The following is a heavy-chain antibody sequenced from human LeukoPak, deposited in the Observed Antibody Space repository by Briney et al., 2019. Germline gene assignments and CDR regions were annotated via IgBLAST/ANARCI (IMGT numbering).Heavy chain of an antibody. CDR3: ARIFTIQSCKLGMDV. CDR1: GYTFTSYG. CDR2: ISAYNGNT. V-gene: IGHV1-18*01. D-gene: IGHD3-3*01. J-gene: IGHJ6*02. Sequence: ASVKVSCKASGYTFTSYGISWVRQAPGQGLEWMGWISAYNGNTNYAQKLQGRVTMTTDTSTSTAYMKLRSLRSDDTAVYYCARIFTIQSCKLGMDVWGQGTTVTVSS.